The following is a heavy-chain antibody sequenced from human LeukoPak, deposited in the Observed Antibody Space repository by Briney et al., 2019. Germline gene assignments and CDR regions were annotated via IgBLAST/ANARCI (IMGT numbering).Heavy chain of an antibody. V-gene: IGHV3-20*01. Sequence: GGSLRLSCAASGFTFDDYGMSWVRQAPGKGLEWVSGINWNGGSTGYADSVKGRFTISRDNAKNSLYLQMDSLRAEDTALYHCARDRGGEWELLYFDYWGQGTLVTVSS. CDR3: ARDRGGEWELLYFDY. CDR1: GFTFDDYG. CDR2: INWNGGST. D-gene: IGHD1-26*01. J-gene: IGHJ4*02.